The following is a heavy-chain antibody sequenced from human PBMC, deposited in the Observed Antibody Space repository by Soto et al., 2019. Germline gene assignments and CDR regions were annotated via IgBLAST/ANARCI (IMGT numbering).Heavy chain of an antibody. Sequence: SETLSLTCTVSGGSISSGDYYWSWIRQPPGKGLEWIGYIYYSGSTYYNPSLKSRVTISVDTSKNQFSLKLSSVTAADTAVYYCARVLGYSYGHSPFDYWGQGTLVTVSS. V-gene: IGHV4-30-4*01. CDR3: ARVLGYSYGHSPFDY. D-gene: IGHD5-18*01. CDR1: GGSISSGDYY. CDR2: IYYSGST. J-gene: IGHJ4*02.